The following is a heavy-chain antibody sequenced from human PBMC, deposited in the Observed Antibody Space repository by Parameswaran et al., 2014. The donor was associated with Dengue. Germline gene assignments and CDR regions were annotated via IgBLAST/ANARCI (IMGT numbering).Heavy chain of an antibody. D-gene: IGHD5-18*01. Sequence: WVRQAPGQGLEWMGIINPSGGSTTCAQKFQGRVTMTSDTSTSTVYMELSSLRSEDTAVYYCARDAPGILPWGQGTLVTVSS. CDR3: ARDAPGILP. CDR2: INPSGGST. V-gene: IGHV1-46*01. J-gene: IGHJ5*02.